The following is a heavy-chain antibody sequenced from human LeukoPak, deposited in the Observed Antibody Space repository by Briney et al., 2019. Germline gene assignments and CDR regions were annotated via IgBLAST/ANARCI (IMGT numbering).Heavy chain of an antibody. J-gene: IGHJ6*03. CDR2: IIPIFGTA. V-gene: IGHV1-69*05. CDR1: GGTFSSYA. CDR3: ARAGSYSSIYYYYYMDV. D-gene: IGHD6-19*01. Sequence: ASVKVSCKASGGTFSSYAISWVRQAPGQGLEWMGGIIPIFGTANYAQKFQGRVTTTTDGSTSTAYMELSSLRSEDTAVYYCARAGSYSSIYYYYYMDVGSKGTTVTVSS.